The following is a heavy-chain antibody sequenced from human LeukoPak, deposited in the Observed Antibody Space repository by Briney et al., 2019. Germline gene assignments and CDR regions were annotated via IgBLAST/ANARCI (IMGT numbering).Heavy chain of an antibody. D-gene: IGHD6-13*01. J-gene: IGHJ4*02. CDR3: ARRVPSSSWPYFDY. CDR2: IYHSGST. V-gene: IGHV4-30-2*01. CDR1: GGSISSGGYY. Sequence: SQTLSLTCTVSGGSISSGGYYWSWIRQPPGKGLEWIGYIYHSGSTYYNPSLKSQVTISVDRSKNQFSLKLSSVTAADTAVYYCARRVPSSSWPYFDYWGQGTLVTVSS.